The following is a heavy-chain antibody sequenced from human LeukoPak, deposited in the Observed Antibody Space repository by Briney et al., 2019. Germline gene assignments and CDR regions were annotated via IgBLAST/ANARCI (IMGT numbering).Heavy chain of an antibody. J-gene: IGHJ3*02. CDR2: MNPNSGNT. CDR3: ARGEMITFGGVIVISTFDI. Sequence: ASVKVSCKASGYTFISYYMHWVRQATGQGLEWMGWMNPNSGNTGYAQKFQGRVTMTRDTSISTAYMELSRLTSDDTAVYYCARGEMITFGGVIVISTFDIWGRGTMVTVS. CDR1: GYTFISYY. V-gene: IGHV1-8*01. D-gene: IGHD3-16*02.